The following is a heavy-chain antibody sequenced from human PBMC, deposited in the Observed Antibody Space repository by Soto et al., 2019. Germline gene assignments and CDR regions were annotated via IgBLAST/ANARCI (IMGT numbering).Heavy chain of an antibody. J-gene: IGHJ4*02. Sequence: EVQLLESGGGLVQPGESLRLSCAVSGFTFRTSTMAWVRQAPGEGLEWLSTISSRGDATFYADSVKGRFTISRDNSKNTLYLQMKSLGAEDTAVYHCAKMAYFGEPPGGDSWGQGTLVTVSS. CDR1: GFTFRTST. CDR3: AKMAYFGEPPGGDS. D-gene: IGHD2-21*01. V-gene: IGHV3-23*01. CDR2: ISSRGDAT.